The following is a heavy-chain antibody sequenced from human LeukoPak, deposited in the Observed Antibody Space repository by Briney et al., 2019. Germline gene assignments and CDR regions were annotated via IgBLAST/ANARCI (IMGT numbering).Heavy chain of an antibody. D-gene: IGHD3-22*01. CDR1: GYSFTSYW. V-gene: IGHV5-51*01. CDR2: IYPGDSDT. J-gene: IGHJ4*02. Sequence: GESLKISCKGSGYSFTSYWIGWVRQMPGKGLEWMGIIYPGDSDTRYSPSFQGQVTISADKSISTAYLQWSSLKASDTAMYYCARDGDDSSGYSSFYFEYWGQGTLVTVSS. CDR3: ARDGDDSSGYSSFYFEY.